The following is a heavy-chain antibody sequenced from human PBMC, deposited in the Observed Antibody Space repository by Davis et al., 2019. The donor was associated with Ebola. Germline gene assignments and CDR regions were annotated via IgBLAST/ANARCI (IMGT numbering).Heavy chain of an antibody. J-gene: IGHJ6*02. Sequence: SGPTLVKPTQTLTLTCTFSGFSLTTSGMCVSWIRQPPGKALEWLARIDWDDDKHYSTSLKTRLTISKDTSKNQVVLTMTNMDPRDTATYYCARIHRPYFFGFDVWGPGTTVTVSS. V-gene: IGHV2-70*11. D-gene: IGHD6-6*01. CDR2: IDWDDDK. CDR3: ARIHRPYFFGFDV. CDR1: GFSLTTSGMC.